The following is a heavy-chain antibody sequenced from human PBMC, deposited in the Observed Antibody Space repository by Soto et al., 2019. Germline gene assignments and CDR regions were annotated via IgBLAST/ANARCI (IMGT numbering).Heavy chain of an antibody. Sequence: GASVKVSRKGSGYTFTGYYMHWVRQAAGQGLEWMGWINPNSGGTNYAQKFQGRVTMTRDTSISTAYMELSRLRSDDTAVYYCARVGRSRYMGMDVWGRGTMVTVSS. CDR2: INPNSGGT. J-gene: IGHJ6*02. D-gene: IGHD1-20*01. CDR1: GYTFTGYY. V-gene: IGHV1-2*02. CDR3: ARVGRSRYMGMDV.